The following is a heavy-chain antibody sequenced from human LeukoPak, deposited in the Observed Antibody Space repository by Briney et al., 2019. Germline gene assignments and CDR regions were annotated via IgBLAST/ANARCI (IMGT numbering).Heavy chain of an antibody. CDR3: ASSHYSSSGAFDI. D-gene: IGHD6-19*01. J-gene: IGHJ3*02. Sequence: RTSETLSLTCAVSGASISSSNWWSWVRQPPGKGLEWIGEIYHSGSTNYNPSLKSRVTISVDKSKNQFSLKLSSVTAADTAVYYCASSHYSSSGAFDIWGQGTMVTVSS. CDR2: IYHSGST. V-gene: IGHV4-4*02. CDR1: GASISSSNW.